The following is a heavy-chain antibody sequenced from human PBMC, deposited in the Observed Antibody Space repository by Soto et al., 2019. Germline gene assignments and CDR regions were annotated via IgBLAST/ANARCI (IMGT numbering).Heavy chain of an antibody. J-gene: IGHJ6*02. Sequence: WGSLRLSCAASGFTVSSYWVHWVRQAPGKGLVWVSRINSDGSSTSYADSVKGRFTISRDNAKNTLYLQMNSLRAEDTAVYYCAREQWLVLYYYYYGMDVWGQGTTVTVSS. CDR3: AREQWLVLYYYYYGMDV. D-gene: IGHD6-19*01. CDR2: INSDGSST. V-gene: IGHV3-74*01. CDR1: GFTVSSYW.